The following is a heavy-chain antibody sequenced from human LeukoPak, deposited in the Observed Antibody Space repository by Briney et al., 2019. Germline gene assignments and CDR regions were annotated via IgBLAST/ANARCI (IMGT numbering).Heavy chain of an antibody. CDR2: ISYDGSNK. CDR3: AKGGAYSDYGYLLDY. Sequence: GGSLRLSCAASGFTFSSFGMHWVRQAPGKGLEWVALISYDGSNKYYADSVKGRFTISRDNSKNTVYLQMNIVRAEDTAVYYCAKGGAYSDYGYLLDYWGQGTLVTVSS. D-gene: IGHD5-12*01. J-gene: IGHJ4*02. CDR1: GFTFSSFG. V-gene: IGHV3-30*18.